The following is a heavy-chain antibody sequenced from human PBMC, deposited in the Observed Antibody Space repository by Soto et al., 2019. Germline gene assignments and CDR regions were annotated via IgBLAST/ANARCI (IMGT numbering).Heavy chain of an antibody. Sequence: EVQLLESGGGLVQPGGSLRLSCAGSGFTFSNYAMSWVRQAPGKGLEWVSSVSGGGLTTYYADSVRGRFTISRDNSRNTLYLQIYSLSAEDTGDYYCAKAQDYYFDTGTYHWFDPWGHEPLVTVSS. V-gene: IGHV3-23*01. CDR3: AKAQDYYFDTGTYHWFDP. CDR1: GFTFSNYA. D-gene: IGHD3-10*01. J-gene: IGHJ5*02. CDR2: VSGGGLTT.